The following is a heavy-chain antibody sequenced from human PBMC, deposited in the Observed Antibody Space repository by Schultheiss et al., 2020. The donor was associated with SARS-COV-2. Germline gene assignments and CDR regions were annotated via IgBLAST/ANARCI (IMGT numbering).Heavy chain of an antibody. D-gene: IGHD3-10*01. V-gene: IGHV4-59*12. CDR3: ARDFPGSFSFDY. CDR2: IYYSGST. Sequence: SQTLSLTCTVSGGSIRSYYWSWIRQPPGKGLEWIGYIYYSGSTNYNPSLKSRVTISVDTSKNQFSLKLSSVTAADTAVYYCARDFPGSFSFDYWGQGTLVTVSS. J-gene: IGHJ4*02. CDR1: GGSIRSYY.